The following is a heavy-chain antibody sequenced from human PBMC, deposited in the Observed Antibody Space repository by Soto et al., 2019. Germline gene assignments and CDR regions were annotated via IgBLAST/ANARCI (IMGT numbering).Heavy chain of an antibody. CDR2: IYDTGRT. V-gene: IGHV4-30-2*01. J-gene: IGHJ3*01. CDR3: ARGTQFYFDSSGSPTGPHFALDL. CDR1: GDSISSGGSS. Sequence: QVQLQESGSRLVKPSQTVSLTCAVSGDSISSGGSSWNWIRQPPGKGLEWIGYIYDTGRTYYNPSLKSRVTISVDRSKTQFSLNLTPVPAADPAVYYCARGTQFYFDSSGSPTGPHFALDLWGQGTMVTVSS. D-gene: IGHD3-22*01.